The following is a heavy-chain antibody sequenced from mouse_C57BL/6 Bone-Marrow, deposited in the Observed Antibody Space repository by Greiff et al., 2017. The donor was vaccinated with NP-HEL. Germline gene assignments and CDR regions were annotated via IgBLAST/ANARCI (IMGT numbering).Heavy chain of an antibody. CDR3: TTVLAVDY. Sequence: EVQLQPSGAELVRPGASVKLSCTASGFNIKDDYMHWVKQRPEQGLEWIGWIDPENGDTEYASKFQGKATITADTTSNTAYLQLSSLTSEDTAVYYCTTVLAVDYWGRGTTLTVSS. CDR1: GFNIKDDY. J-gene: IGHJ2*01. V-gene: IGHV14-4*01. CDR2: IDPENGDT. D-gene: IGHD1-1*02.